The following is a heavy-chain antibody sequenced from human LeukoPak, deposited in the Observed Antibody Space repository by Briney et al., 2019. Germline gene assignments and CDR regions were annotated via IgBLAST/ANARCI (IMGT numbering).Heavy chain of an antibody. CDR2: INPNSGGT. D-gene: IGHD2-15*01. V-gene: IGHV1-2*02. CDR3: AREARLVVAATPGCFDY. J-gene: IGHJ4*02. CDR1: GYTFTGYY. Sequence: WASVSVSCRASGYTFTGYYMHWVRQAPGQGLEWMGWINPNSGGTNYAQTFQGRVTMTRDTSISTAYMELSRLRSDDTAVYYCAREARLVVAATPGCFDYWGQGTLVTVSS.